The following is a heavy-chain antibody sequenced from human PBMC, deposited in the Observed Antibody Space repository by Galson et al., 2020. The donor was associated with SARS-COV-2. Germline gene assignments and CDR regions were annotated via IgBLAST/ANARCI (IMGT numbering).Heavy chain of an antibody. D-gene: IGHD2-15*01. J-gene: IGHJ3*01. CDR2: ISSRGTTI. CDR1: GFAFSDYY. CDR3: ARAHDVVMVASAKDAFDL. Sequence: GGSPRLSCAASGFAFSDYYMNWIRKAPGKGPEWISYISSRGTTIYYAASVKGRFTISRDNTDNSVFLEMNDLRVEDTAVYYCARAHDVVMVASAKDAFDLWGQGTMVTVSS. V-gene: IGHV3-11*04.